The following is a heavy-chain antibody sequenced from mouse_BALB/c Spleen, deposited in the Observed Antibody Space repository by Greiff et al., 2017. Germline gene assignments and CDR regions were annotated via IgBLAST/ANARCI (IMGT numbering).Heavy chain of an antibody. D-gene: IGHD1-1*01. Sequence: DVHLVESGGGLVKPGGSLKLSCAASGFTFSSYTMSWVRQTPEKRLEWVATISSGGSYTYYPDSVKGRFTISRDNAKNTLYLQMSSLKSEDTAMYYCTRDRGYGSSYVWYFDVWGAGTTVTVSS. CDR1: GFTFSSYT. CDR2: ISSGGSYT. J-gene: IGHJ1*01. CDR3: TRDRGYGSSYVWYFDV. V-gene: IGHV5-6-4*01.